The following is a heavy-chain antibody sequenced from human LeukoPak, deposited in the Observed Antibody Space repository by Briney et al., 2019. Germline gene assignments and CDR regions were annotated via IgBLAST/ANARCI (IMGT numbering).Heavy chain of an antibody. CDR2: ISSSSSYI. CDR1: GFTFSSYS. Sequence: PGGSLRLSCAASGFTFSSYSMNWVRQAPGKGLEWVSYISSSSSYIYYVDSVKGRFTISRDNAKNSLYLQMNSLRAEDTAVYYCARGPLGYYGSGSYYYFDYWGQGTLVTVSS. D-gene: IGHD3-10*01. V-gene: IGHV3-21*01. CDR3: ARGPLGYYGSGSYYYFDY. J-gene: IGHJ4*02.